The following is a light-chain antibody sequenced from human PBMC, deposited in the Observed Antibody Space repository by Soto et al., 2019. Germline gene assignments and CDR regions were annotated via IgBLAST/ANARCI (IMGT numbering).Light chain of an antibody. J-gene: IGKJ2*01. CDR1: QSVSNY. CDR3: QQRSNWPLGYT. V-gene: IGKV3-11*01. Sequence: EIVLTQSPATLSLSPGERATLSCRASQSVSNYLAWYQQKPGQAPRLLIYDASNRATGIPARFSGSGSGTDFTLTISSLEPEDFAVYYCQQRSNWPLGYTFGQGTKLEIK. CDR2: DAS.